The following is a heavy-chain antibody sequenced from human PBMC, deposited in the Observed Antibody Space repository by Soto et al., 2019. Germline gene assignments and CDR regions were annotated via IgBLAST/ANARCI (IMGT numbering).Heavy chain of an antibody. V-gene: IGHV3-30-3*01. CDR2: ISYDGSNK. D-gene: IGHD3-22*01. CDR1: GFTFSSYA. CDR3: ARGLYYYDSSGSHMDV. Sequence: GGSLRLSCAASGFTFSSYAMSWVRQAPGKGLEWVAVISYDGSNKYYADSVKGRFTISRDNSKNTLYLQMNSLRAEDTAVYYCARGLYYYDSSGSHMDVWGQGTTVTVSS. J-gene: IGHJ6*02.